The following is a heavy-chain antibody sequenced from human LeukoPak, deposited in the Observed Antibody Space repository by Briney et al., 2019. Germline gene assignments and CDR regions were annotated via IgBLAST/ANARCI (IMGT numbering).Heavy chain of an antibody. CDR2: IRIRRYSGTT. Sequence: TGGSLRLSCAASGFTFDDYGMSWVRQAPGKGLEWVSFIRIRRYSGTTEYAASVKGRFTMSRDDSNSIAYLQMDSLTTDDTAVYYCTRGGPNDVSTGRSGYFDYWGQGTLVTVSS. D-gene: IGHD3-9*01. J-gene: IGHJ4*02. CDR1: GFTFDDYG. CDR3: TRGGPNDVSTGRSGYFDY. V-gene: IGHV3-49*04.